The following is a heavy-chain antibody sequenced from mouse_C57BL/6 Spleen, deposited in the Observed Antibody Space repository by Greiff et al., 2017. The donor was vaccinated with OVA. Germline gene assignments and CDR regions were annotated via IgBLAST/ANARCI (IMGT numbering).Heavy chain of an antibody. CDR1: GFTFSNYW. CDR3: TGGSTVYYFDY. J-gene: IGHJ2*01. D-gene: IGHD1-1*01. Sequence: EVKVVESGGGLVQPGGSMKLSCVASGFTFSNYWMNWVRQSPEKGLEWVAQIRLKSDNYATHYAESVKGRFTISRDDSKSSVYLQMNNLRAEDTGIYYCTGGSTVYYFDYWGQGTTLTVSS. CDR2: IRLKSDNYAT. V-gene: IGHV6-3*01.